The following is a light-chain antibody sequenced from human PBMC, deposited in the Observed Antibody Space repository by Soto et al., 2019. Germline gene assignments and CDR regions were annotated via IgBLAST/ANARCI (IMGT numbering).Light chain of an antibody. CDR3: TSYAGSNNLV. CDR1: GSDIGGYNY. J-gene: IGLJ3*02. Sequence: QSALTQPPSASGSPGQSVTISCTGTGSDIGGYNYVSWYQQHPGKAPKLIIYEVSKRPSGVPDRFSGSKSGNTDSLTVSGLQAEDEADYYCTSYAGSNNLVFAGGTKLTVL. CDR2: EVS. V-gene: IGLV2-8*01.